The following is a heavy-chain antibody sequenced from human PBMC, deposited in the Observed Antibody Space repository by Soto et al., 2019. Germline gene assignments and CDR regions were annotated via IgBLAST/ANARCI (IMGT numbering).Heavy chain of an antibody. Sequence: QVQLMQSGAEVKKPGASVKVSCKASGNTFTNYYIHWVRQAPGQGLEWMGTINPSGGHTTYSQNFLGRVTMTRDTSTSTLYMELTSLTSDDTAVYYCARGGHDVVVTAAFDYWGQGTLVTVSS. CDR2: INPSGGHT. V-gene: IGHV1-46*01. CDR1: GNTFTNYY. CDR3: ARGGHDVVVTAAFDY. D-gene: IGHD2-21*02. J-gene: IGHJ4*02.